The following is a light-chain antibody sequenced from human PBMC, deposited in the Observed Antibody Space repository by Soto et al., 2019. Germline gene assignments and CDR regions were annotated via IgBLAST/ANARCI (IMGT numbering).Light chain of an antibody. CDR2: DAS. V-gene: IGKV3-11*01. CDR3: QQYGGVPYT. J-gene: IGKJ2*01. CDR1: QSISSY. Sequence: LTQSPATLSVSPGQRVTLSCRASQSISSYLAWYQQRPGQPSRLLIYDASNRATGIPARFSGSGSGTDFTLTISSLEPEDFAIYYCQQYGGVPYTFGQGTKVDIK.